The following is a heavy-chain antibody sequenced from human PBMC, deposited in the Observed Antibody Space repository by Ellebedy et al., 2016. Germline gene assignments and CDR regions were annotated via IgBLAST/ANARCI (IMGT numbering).Heavy chain of an antibody. CDR1: GFTYISVY. CDR2: IKSKADGRTI. Sequence: GGSLRLXXAASGFTYISVYMNWVRRAPGKGLEWVGRIKSKADGRTIDYAAFVKGRFTISRDDSRDELYLQMDSLEIEDTAVYYCTTGDYYEYWGQGTLVTVSS. V-gene: IGHV3-15*07. CDR3: TTGDYYEY. J-gene: IGHJ4*01.